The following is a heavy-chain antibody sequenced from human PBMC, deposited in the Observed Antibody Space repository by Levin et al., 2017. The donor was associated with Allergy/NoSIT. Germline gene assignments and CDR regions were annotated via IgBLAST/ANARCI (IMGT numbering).Heavy chain of an antibody. CDR1: GLTFSNYA. J-gene: IGHJ4*02. CDR2: ISGGGSTT. Sequence: GGSLRLSCAASGLTFSNYAMSWVRQAPGKGPEWVSAISGGGSTTIYADSVQGRFTISRDNSKNTLYLQMNSLRAEDTAVYYCAKRESGYYYYYWGQGTLVTVSS. CDR3: AKRESGYYYYY. D-gene: IGHD5-12*01. V-gene: IGHV3-23*01.